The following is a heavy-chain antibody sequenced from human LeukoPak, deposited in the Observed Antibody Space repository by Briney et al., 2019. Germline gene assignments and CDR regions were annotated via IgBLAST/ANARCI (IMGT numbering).Heavy chain of an antibody. J-gene: IGHJ4*02. CDR1: GFTFSNYA. V-gene: IGHV3-23*01. CDR3: AREPHVDTALN. CDR2: ISGSGGST. D-gene: IGHD5-18*01. Sequence: GGSLRLSCAASGFTFSNYAMTWVRQGPGKGLEWVSTISGSGGSTHYADSVKGRFTISRHNSKNTLYLQMNSLRAEDTAVYYCAREPHVDTALNWGQGTLVTVSS.